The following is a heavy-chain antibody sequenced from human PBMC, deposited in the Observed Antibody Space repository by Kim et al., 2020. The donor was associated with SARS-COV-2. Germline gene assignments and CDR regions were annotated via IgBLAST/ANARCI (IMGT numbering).Heavy chain of an antibody. CDR1: GGTFSSYA. CDR3: ARGLVGAPQDWFGP. CDR2: IIPIFGTA. Sequence: SVKVSCKASGGTFSSYAISWVRQAPGQGLEWMGGIIPIFGTANYAQKFQGRVTITADESTSTAYMELSSLRSEDTAVYYCARGLVGAPQDWFGPWGQGTLVTVSS. V-gene: IGHV1-69*13. J-gene: IGHJ5*02. D-gene: IGHD1-26*01.